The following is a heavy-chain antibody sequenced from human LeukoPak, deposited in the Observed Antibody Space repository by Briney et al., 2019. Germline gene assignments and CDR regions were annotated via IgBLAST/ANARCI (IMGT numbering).Heavy chain of an antibody. CDR2: IYYSGST. J-gene: IGHJ5*02. CDR3: VRGGYYSWFDP. V-gene: IGHV4-59*08. Sequence: PSETLSLNCTVSGGSISSYYWSWIRQPPGKGLEWIGYIYYSGSTNYNPSLKTRVTISVDKSKNQFSLKLSSVTAADTAVYYCVRGGYYSWFDPWAQGTLVTVSS. D-gene: IGHD3-10*01. CDR1: GGSISSYY.